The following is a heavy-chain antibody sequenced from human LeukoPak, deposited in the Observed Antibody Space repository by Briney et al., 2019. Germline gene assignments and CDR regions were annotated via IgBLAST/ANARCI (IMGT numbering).Heavy chain of an antibody. J-gene: IGHJ4*02. CDR1: GGSFSGYY. D-gene: IGHD3-22*01. V-gene: IGHV4-34*01. Sequence: SETLSLTCAVYGGSFSGYYWSWIRQPPGKGLEWIGEINHSGSTNYNPSLKSRVTISVDTSKSQFSLKLSSVTAADTAVYYCARGRRLLDYWGQGTLVTVSS. CDR2: INHSGST. CDR3: ARGRRLLDY.